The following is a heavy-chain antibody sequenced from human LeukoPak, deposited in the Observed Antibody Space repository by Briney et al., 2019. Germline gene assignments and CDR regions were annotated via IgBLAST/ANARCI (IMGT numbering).Heavy chain of an antibody. D-gene: IGHD4-17*01. CDR2: INPNSGGT. Sequence: ASVKVSCKASVYTFTGYYMHWVRQAPGQGLEWMGWINPNSGGTNYAQKFQGRVTMTRDTSISTAYMELSRLRSDDTAVYYCARDPTVTTRSDYWGQGTLVTVSS. CDR1: VYTFTGYY. J-gene: IGHJ4*02. CDR3: ARDPTVTTRSDY. V-gene: IGHV1-2*02.